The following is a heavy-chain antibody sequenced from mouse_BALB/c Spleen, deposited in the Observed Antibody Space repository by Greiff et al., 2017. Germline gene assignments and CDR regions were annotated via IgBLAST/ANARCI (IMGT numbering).Heavy chain of an antibody. D-gene: IGHD2-4*01. CDR1: GYSITSGYY. CDR3: ARDRDYLAWFAY. CDR2: ISYDGSN. J-gene: IGHJ3*01. Sequence: DVQLQESGPGLVKPSQSLSLTCSVTGYSITSGYYWNWIRQFPGNKLEWMGYISYDGSNNYNPSLKNRISITRDTSKNQFFLKLNSVTTEDTATYYCARDRDYLAWFAYWGQGTLVTVSA. V-gene: IGHV3-6*02.